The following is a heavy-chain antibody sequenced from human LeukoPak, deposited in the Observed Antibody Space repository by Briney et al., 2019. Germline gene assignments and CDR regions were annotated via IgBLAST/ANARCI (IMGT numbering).Heavy chain of an antibody. V-gene: IGHV3-11*04. D-gene: IGHD3-3*01. Sequence: GGSLRLSCAASEFTFSDYYMSWICQAPGKGLEWVSYISYSGDTIYYADSVKGRFTVSRDNAKNSLYLQMNSLRAEDTAVYYCARWDYDFWSGYYSGDAFDIWGQGTMVTVSS. CDR3: ARWDYDFWSGYYSGDAFDI. CDR2: ISYSGDTI. CDR1: EFTFSDYY. J-gene: IGHJ3*02.